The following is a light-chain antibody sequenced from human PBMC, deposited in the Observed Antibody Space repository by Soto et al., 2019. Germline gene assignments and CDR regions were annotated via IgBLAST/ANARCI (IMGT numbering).Light chain of an antibody. CDR2: EGS. CDR1: QSIGTW. J-gene: IGKJ1*01. Sequence: DIQMNTSPSTLSASVGDRVTITCRASQSIGTWVAWYQQKPGEAPKFLSYEGSSLDSGVPSRFSGSGSGTEFTLTSSGLQPDDFATYYCQQDSSFAWTFGQGTKGDIK. V-gene: IGKV1-5*01. CDR3: QQDSSFAWT.